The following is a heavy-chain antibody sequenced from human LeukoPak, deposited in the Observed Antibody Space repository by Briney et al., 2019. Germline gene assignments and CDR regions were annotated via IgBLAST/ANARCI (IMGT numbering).Heavy chain of an antibody. CDR3: ARENSGSYYQFDC. V-gene: IGHV3-11*04. CDR1: GFTFGDYY. D-gene: IGHD1-26*01. Sequence: GGSLRLSCAASGFTFGDYYMSWIRQAPGKGLEWVSYISSSGSTIYYADSVKGRFTISRDNAKNSLYLQMNSLRPEDTAVYYCARENSGSYYQFDCWGQGTLVTVSS. CDR2: ISSSGSTI. J-gene: IGHJ4*02.